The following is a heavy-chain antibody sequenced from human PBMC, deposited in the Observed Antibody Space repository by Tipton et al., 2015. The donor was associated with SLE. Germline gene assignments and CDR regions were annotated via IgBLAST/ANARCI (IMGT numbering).Heavy chain of an antibody. D-gene: IGHD3-22*01. Sequence: TLSLTCTVSGGSISSYYWSWIRQPPGKGLEWIGYIYCSGSTKYNPSLKSRVTISVDTSKNQFSLKLSSVTAADTAVYYCARWSRANPDSSGNGMDVWGQGTTVTVSS. CDR2: IYCSGST. CDR1: GGSISSYY. V-gene: IGHV4-59*08. CDR3: ARWSRANPDSSGNGMDV. J-gene: IGHJ6*02.